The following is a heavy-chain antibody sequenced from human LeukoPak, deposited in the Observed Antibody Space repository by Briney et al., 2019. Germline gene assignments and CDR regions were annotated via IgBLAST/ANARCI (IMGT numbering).Heavy chain of an antibody. V-gene: IGHV3-23*01. Sequence: GRSLRLSCAASGFTFSSYAMSWVRQAPGKGLEWVSAISGSGGSTYYADSVKGRFTISRDNSKNTLYLQMNSLRAEDTAVYYCAKDSKGIAANNWFDPWGQGTLVTVSS. D-gene: IGHD6-13*01. CDR1: GFTFSSYA. CDR2: ISGSGGST. J-gene: IGHJ5*02. CDR3: AKDSKGIAANNWFDP.